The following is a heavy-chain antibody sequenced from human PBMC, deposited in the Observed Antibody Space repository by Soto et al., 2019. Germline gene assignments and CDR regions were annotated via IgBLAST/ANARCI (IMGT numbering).Heavy chain of an antibody. CDR3: AKDYAAGFSNWFDP. J-gene: IGHJ5*02. D-gene: IGHD3-16*01. CDR2: ISGSGGST. Sequence: TGGSLRLSCAASGFTFSSYAMSWVRQVPGKGLQWVSAISGSGGSTYYADSVKGRFTISRDTSKNTLYLQMNSLRAEDTAMYYCAKDYAAGFSNWFDPWGQGTLVTVSS. V-gene: IGHV3-23*01. CDR1: GFTFSSYA.